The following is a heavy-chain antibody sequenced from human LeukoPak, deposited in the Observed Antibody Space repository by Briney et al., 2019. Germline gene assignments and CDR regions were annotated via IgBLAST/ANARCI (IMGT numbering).Heavy chain of an antibody. J-gene: IGHJ4*02. CDR2: IYYSGST. Sequence: PSETLSLTCTVSGGSISSSSYYWGWIRQPPGKGLEWIGSIYYSGSTYYAPSLKSRVTISVDTSKNQFSLKLSSVTAADTAVYYCARLPTDLQAFDYWGQGTLVTVSS. CDR3: ARLPTDLQAFDY. V-gene: IGHV4-39*01. CDR1: GGSISSSSYY.